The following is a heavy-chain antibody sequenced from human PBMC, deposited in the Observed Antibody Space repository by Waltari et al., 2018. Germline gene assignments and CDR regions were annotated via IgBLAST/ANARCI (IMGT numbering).Heavy chain of an antibody. CDR1: GGSFSGYY. CDR3: ARANTIFGVVIQYYYYMDV. J-gene: IGHJ6*03. CDR2: INHSGRP. D-gene: IGHD3-3*01. Sequence: QVQLQQWGAGLLKPSETLSLTCAVYGGSFSGYYWSWIRQPPGKGLEWIGEINHSGRPNFPPSRKIRVTLSVDTSKNQFSLKLSSVTAADTAVYYCARANTIFGVVIQYYYYMDVWGKGTTVTVSS. V-gene: IGHV4-34*01.